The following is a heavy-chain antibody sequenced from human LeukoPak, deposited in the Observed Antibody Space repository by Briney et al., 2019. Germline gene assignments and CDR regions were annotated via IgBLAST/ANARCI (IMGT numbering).Heavy chain of an antibody. CDR2: ISGSGGRP. V-gene: IGHV3-23*01. CDR1: GFTFSSCA. J-gene: IGHJ6*03. CDR3: ARIHYDSSGYYPENYYYYYMDV. Sequence: GGSLRLSCAASGFTFSSCAMSWVRQAPGKGLEWVSAISGSGGRPYYADSVKGRFTISRDNSKNTLYLQMNSLRAEDTAVYYCARIHYDSSGYYPENYYYYYMDVWGKGTTVTVSS. D-gene: IGHD3-22*01.